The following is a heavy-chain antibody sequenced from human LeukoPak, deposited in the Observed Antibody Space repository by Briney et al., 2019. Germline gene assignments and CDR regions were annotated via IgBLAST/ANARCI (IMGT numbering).Heavy chain of an antibody. Sequence: ASVKVSCKASGYTLTGYYIHWVRQAPGQGPEWMGYINPNTGGTKYAQIFQDRVTMTRDTSISTAYMELSRLRSDDTAVYYCARVRDGNTVDFDYWGQGTLVTVSS. CDR2: INPNTGGT. J-gene: IGHJ4*02. D-gene: IGHD5-24*01. V-gene: IGHV1-2*02. CDR1: GYTLTGYY. CDR3: ARVRDGNTVDFDY.